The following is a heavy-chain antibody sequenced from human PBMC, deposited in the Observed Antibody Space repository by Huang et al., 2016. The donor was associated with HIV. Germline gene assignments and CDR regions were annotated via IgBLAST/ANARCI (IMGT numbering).Heavy chain of an antibody. J-gene: IGHJ6*02. Sequence: EVQLVQSGAEVKKPGESLKISCKGSGYRFRSNWIGWVRQMPGKGLEWMRIIYPGDPDTRYSPSFQGQVTISPDKSINTAYLQWSSLKASDTAMYYCARLIGSPSFYYGLDVWGQGTTVTVSS. D-gene: IGHD3-10*01. CDR1: GYRFRSNW. V-gene: IGHV5-51*01. CDR2: IYPGDPDT. CDR3: ARLIGSPSFYYGLDV.